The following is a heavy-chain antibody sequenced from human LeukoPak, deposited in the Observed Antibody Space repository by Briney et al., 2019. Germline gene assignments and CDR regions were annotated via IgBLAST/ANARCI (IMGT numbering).Heavy chain of an antibody. V-gene: IGHV1-8*02. CDR2: MNPNSGNT. CDR1: GGTFSSYD. J-gene: IGHJ4*02. Sequence: ASVKVSCKASGGTFSSYDINWVRQATGQGLEWMGWMNPNSGNTGYAQKFQGRVTMTRNTSISTAYMELSSLRSEDTAVYYCAREAYYDILTGYGEDYWGQGTLVTVSS. D-gene: IGHD3-9*01. CDR3: AREAYYDILTGYGEDY.